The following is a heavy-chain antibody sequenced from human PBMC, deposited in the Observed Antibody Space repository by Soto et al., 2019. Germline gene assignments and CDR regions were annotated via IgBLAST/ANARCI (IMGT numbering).Heavy chain of an antibody. J-gene: IGHJ6*02. V-gene: IGHV4-59*01. Sequence: PSETLSLTCTVSGGSISSYYWSWIRQPPGKGLEWIGYIYYSGSTNYNPSLKSRVTISVDTSKNQFSPKLSSVTAADTAVYYCARAYSGSYRDYYYYYGMDVWGQGTTVTVSS. D-gene: IGHD1-26*01. CDR2: IYYSGST. CDR3: ARAYSGSYRDYYYYYGMDV. CDR1: GGSISSYY.